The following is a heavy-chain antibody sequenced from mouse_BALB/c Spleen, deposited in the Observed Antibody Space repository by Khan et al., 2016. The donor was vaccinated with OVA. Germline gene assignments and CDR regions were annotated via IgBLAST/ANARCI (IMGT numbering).Heavy chain of an antibody. CDR3: ARHLSGSFAY. Sequence: EVEREEDGGDLVKHGGSVKIYCADSGFTFSSYSMYWVRQTPDKRLEWVATISSGADYTYYPDSVKGRFTISRDNAKNTLYLQMSSLKSEDTAMYYCARHLSGSFAYWGQGTLVTVSA. CDR2: ISSGADYT. J-gene: IGHJ3*01. CDR1: GFTFSSYS. D-gene: IGHD1-3*01. V-gene: IGHV5-6*01.